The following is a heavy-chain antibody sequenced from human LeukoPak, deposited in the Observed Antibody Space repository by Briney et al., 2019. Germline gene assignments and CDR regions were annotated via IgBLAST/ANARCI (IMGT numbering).Heavy chain of an antibody. CDR1: GFTFSSYS. J-gene: IGHJ4*02. D-gene: IGHD3-22*01. CDR3: TRDRPNYYGSDGHYYRRNGDY. CDR2: ITSRGEDT. Sequence: GGSLRLSCAASGFTFSSYSMNWVRQAPGKGLEWVSSITSRGEDTWYAGSVKGRFTISRDNSKNTLYLQMNSLRAEDTAVYYCTRDRPNYYGSDGHYYRRNGDYWGQGTLVTVSS. V-gene: IGHV3-23*01.